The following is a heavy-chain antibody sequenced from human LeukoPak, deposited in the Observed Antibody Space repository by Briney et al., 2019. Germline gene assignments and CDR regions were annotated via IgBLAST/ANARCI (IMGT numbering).Heavy chain of an antibody. D-gene: IGHD6-6*01. J-gene: IGHJ4*02. CDR1: GGSISSSSYY. CDR3: ARRIAARQFALRYFDY. V-gene: IGHV4-39*07. Sequence: SETLSLTCTVSGGSISSSSYYWGWIRQPPGKGLEWIGSIYYSGSTYYNPSLKSPVTISVDTSKNQFSLKLSSVTAADTGVYYCARRIAARQFALRYFDYWGQGTLVTVSS. CDR2: IYYSGST.